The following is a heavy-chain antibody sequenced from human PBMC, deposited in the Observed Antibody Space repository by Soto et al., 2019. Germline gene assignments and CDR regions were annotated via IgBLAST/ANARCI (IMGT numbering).Heavy chain of an antibody. CDR1: GFTFNRHP. J-gene: IGHJ5*02. CDR3: ARDSRVYGLGSPSNWLVA. CDR2: ISYDGSTK. D-gene: IGHD3-10*01. Sequence: QMHLVESGGGVVQPGKSLRLSCAASGFTFNRHPIHWVRQAPGKGLEWIAVISYDGSTKHSADSVKGRFDISRDNSEYIVVMQINSLRPEDTAISYCARDSRVYGLGSPSNWLVAWCQGNLLTVSS. V-gene: IGHV3-30*09.